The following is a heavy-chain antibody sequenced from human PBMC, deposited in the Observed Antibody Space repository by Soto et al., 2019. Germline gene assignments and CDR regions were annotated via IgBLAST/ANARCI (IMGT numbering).Heavy chain of an antibody. CDR3: ASQSSYYYGSGSYYTDV. CDR2: IYYSGST. Sequence: SETLSLTCTVTGASISSSSYYWAWIRQPPGKGLEWIGSIYYSGSTYYNPSLKSRVTISVDTSKNQFSLKLSSVTAADTAVYYCASQSSYYYGSGSYYTDVWGQGTTVT. J-gene: IGHJ6*02. V-gene: IGHV4-39*01. CDR1: GASISSSSYY. D-gene: IGHD3-10*01.